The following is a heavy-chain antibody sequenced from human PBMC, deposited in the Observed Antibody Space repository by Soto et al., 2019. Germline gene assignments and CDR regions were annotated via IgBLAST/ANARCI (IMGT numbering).Heavy chain of an antibody. D-gene: IGHD3-10*01. CDR1: GGSIRSGDYY. CDR3: ARGANYYNSARGWFDP. V-gene: IGHV4-30-4*01. J-gene: IGHJ5*02. CDR2: IYYSGST. Sequence: SETLSLTCTVSGGSIRSGDYYWSWIRQPPGKGLECIGYIYYSGSTYYNPFLKSRLTISVDTSKNQFYLKLNFVTAADTALYYCARGANYYNSARGWFDPWGQGTLVTVSS.